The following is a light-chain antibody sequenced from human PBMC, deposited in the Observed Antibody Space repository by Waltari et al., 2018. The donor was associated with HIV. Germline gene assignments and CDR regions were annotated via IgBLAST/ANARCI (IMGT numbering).Light chain of an antibody. CDR3: QSSDISGNYWV. CDR2: KDS. V-gene: IGLV3-25*03. CDR1: ALPKQY. Sequence: SDGLTQPPSVSVSPGQTATIPCSGDALPKQYAYWYQQKPGQAPVMVIYKDSERPSGIPDRFSGSSSATTVTLTISGVQAADEADYYCQSSDISGNYWVFGGGTKLTVL. J-gene: IGLJ3*02.